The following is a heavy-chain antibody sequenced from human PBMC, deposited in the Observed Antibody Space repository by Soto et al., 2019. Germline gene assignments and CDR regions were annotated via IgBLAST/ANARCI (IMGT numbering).Heavy chain of an antibody. CDR3: ASRKYYYDSSGYYTGVHLNWFDP. D-gene: IGHD3-22*01. Sequence: SVKVSCKASGGTFSSYAISWVRQAPGQGLEWMGGIIPIFGTANYAQKFQGRVTITADESTSTAYMELSSLRSEDTAVYYCASRKYYYDSSGYYTGVHLNWFDPWSQGTLVTVSS. CDR2: IIPIFGTA. J-gene: IGHJ5*02. V-gene: IGHV1-69*13. CDR1: GGTFSSYA.